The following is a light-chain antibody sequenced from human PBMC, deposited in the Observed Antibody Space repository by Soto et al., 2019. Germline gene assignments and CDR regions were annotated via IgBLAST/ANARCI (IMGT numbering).Light chain of an antibody. CDR2: GTS. CDR1: QTVSSN. V-gene: IGKV3-15*01. Sequence: ELVLTQSPATLSVSPGERATLSCRASQTVSSNLAWYQQKPGQAPRLLMYGTSTRATGIPARFSGSGSGTEFTFTISSLQSEDFAVYYCQQYDKWPPVTFGGGTKVDI. CDR3: QQYDKWPPVT. J-gene: IGKJ4*01.